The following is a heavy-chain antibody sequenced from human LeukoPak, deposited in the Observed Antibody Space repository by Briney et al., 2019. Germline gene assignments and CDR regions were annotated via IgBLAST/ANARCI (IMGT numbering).Heavy chain of an antibody. Sequence: GGSLRLSCAASGFTFSSYGMHWVRQAPGKGLEWVAVISYDGSNKYYADSVKGRFTISRDNSKNTLYLQMNSLRAEDTAVYYCAKDLAARRGRDWFDPSGQGTLVTVSS. CDR3: AKDLAARRGRDWFDP. D-gene: IGHD6-6*01. CDR1: GFTFSSYG. CDR2: ISYDGSNK. J-gene: IGHJ5*02. V-gene: IGHV3-30*18.